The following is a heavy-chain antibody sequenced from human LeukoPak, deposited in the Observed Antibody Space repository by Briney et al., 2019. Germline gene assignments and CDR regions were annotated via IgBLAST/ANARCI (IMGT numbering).Heavy chain of an antibody. CDR1: GGSFSGYY. D-gene: IGHD3-9*01. Sequence: SETLSLTCAVYGGSFSGYYWSWIRQPPGKGPEWIGEINHSGSTNYNPSLKSRVTISVDTSKNQFSLKLSSVTAADTAVYYCASLNHDILTGFFDYWGQGTLVTVSS. V-gene: IGHV4-34*01. CDR3: ASLNHDILTGFFDY. J-gene: IGHJ4*02. CDR2: INHSGST.